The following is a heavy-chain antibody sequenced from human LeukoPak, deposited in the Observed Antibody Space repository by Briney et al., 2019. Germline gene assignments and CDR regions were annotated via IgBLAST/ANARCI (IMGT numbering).Heavy chain of an antibody. Sequence: GGSLRLSCAASGFTFRAYWMSWVRQAPGKGLEWVANIRDDGSEKYYVDSMEGRFTISRDNAKNSLYLQMNSLRAEDTALYYCAKDLRAFAGKGYCSSTSCSWGDAFDIWGQGTMVTVSS. D-gene: IGHD2-2*01. CDR2: IRDDGSEK. J-gene: IGHJ3*02. V-gene: IGHV3-7*03. CDR3: AKDLRAFAGKGYCSSTSCSWGDAFDI. CDR1: GFTFRAYW.